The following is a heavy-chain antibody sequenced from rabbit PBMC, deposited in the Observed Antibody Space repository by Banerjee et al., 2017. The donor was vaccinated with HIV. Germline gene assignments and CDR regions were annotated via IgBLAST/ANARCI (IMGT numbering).Heavy chain of an antibody. V-gene: IGHV1S40*01. CDR1: GFSFSIYYY. D-gene: IGHD8-1*01. CDR2: IDAGSSGST. CDR3: ARGGAGFAGTGYAISYFKL. J-gene: IGHJ4*01. Sequence: QSLEESGGDLVKPGASLTLTCTASGFSFSIYYYMCWVRQAPGRGLEWIACIDAGSSGSTYYASWAKGRFTISKTSSTTVTLQMTSLTAADTATYFCARGGAGFAGTGYAISYFKLWGQGTLVTVS.